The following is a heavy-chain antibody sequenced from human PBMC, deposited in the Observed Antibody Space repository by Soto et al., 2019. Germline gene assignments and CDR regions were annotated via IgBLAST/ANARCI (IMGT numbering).Heavy chain of an antibody. Sequence: EVQLVESGGGLVKPGGSLRLSCAASGFTFSSYSMNWVRQAPGKGLEWVSSISSSSSYIYYADSVKGRFTISRDNAKNSLYLQMNSLIAEDTAVYYCARDGVDTAMVSSAVYYYYGMDVWGQGTTVTVSS. D-gene: IGHD5-18*01. CDR2: ISSSSSYI. CDR1: GFTFSSYS. CDR3: ARDGVDTAMVSSAVYYYYGMDV. J-gene: IGHJ6*02. V-gene: IGHV3-21*01.